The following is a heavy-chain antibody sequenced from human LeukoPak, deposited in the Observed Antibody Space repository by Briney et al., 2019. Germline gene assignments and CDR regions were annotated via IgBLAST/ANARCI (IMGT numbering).Heavy chain of an antibody. V-gene: IGHV1-46*01. Sequence: RASVKVSCMPSVYTFTIDNMHTVRQAPGQGLEWMGIINPSGGSTNYAQNFQGRVTMTRDTSTSTVYMDLSSLRSEDTAVYYCVRARHGGYFDYWGQGTLVSVSS. J-gene: IGHJ4*02. D-gene: IGHD3-22*01. CDR3: VRARHGGYFDY. CDR1: VYTFTIDN. CDR2: INPSGGST.